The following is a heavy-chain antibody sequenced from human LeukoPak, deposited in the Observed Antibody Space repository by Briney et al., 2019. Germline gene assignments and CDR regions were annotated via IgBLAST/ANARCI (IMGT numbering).Heavy chain of an antibody. CDR3: AKAMGSSSWTTYYYYYMDV. D-gene: IGHD6-13*01. J-gene: IGHJ6*03. CDR1: GFTFSSYG. CDR2: IRYDGSNK. Sequence: PGGSLRLSCAASGFTFSSYGMHWVRRAPGKGLEWVAFIRYDGSNKYYADSVKGRFTISRDNSKNTLYLQMNSLRAEDTAVYYCAKAMGSSSWTTYYYYYMDVWGKGTTVTVSS. V-gene: IGHV3-30*02.